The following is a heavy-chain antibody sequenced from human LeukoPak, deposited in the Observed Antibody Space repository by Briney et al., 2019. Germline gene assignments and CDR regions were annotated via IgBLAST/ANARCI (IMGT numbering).Heavy chain of an antibody. CDR3: AKSGYSYGFGY. J-gene: IGHJ4*02. Sequence: GGSLRLSCAASGFTFSSSAMGWVRQAPGKGLEWVSAISSNGGYTYYADSVQGRFTISRDNSKNTLYLQMNSLRAEDTAVYYCAKSGYSYGFGYWGQGTLVTVSS. D-gene: IGHD5-18*01. V-gene: IGHV3-23*01. CDR1: GFTFSSSA. CDR2: ISSNGGYT.